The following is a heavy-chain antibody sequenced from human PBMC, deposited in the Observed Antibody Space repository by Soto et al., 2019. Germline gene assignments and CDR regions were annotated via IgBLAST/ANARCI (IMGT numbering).Heavy chain of an antibody. CDR2: IIPIFGTA. Sequence: GASVKVSCKASGGTFSSYAISWVQQAPGQGLEWMGGIIPIFGTANYAQKFQGRVTITADESTSTAYMELSSLRSEDTAVYYCARGGPGYSSSWYKRDYYYGMDVWGQGTTVTVSS. J-gene: IGHJ6*02. V-gene: IGHV1-69*13. D-gene: IGHD6-13*01. CDR3: ARGGPGYSSSWYKRDYYYGMDV. CDR1: GGTFSSYA.